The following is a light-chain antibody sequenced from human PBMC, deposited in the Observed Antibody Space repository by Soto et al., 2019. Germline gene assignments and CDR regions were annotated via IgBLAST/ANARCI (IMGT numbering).Light chain of an antibody. CDR2: KAS. Sequence: DIQMTQSPSILSASVGDRVTITCRASQGISTWLAWYQQRPGEAPNLLIYKASSLQSGVPSRFSGSGSGTDFTLTISSLQPEDVAAYYCQKYNSAPPTFGGGTKVDIK. V-gene: IGKV1-5*03. CDR3: QKYNSAPPT. CDR1: QGISTW. J-gene: IGKJ4*01.